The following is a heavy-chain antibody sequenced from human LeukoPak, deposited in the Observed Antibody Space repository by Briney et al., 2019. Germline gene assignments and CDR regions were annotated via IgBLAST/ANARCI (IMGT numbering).Heavy chain of an antibody. J-gene: IGHJ6*02. CDR3: AREMTTDCYYYGMDV. D-gene: IGHD4-11*01. CDR2: IYSGGST. V-gene: IGHV3-53*01. CDR1: GFTVSSNY. Sequence: GGSLRLSCAASGFTVSSNYMSWVRQAPGKGLEWVSVIYSGGSTYYADSVKGRFTISRDNSKNTLYLQMNSLRAEDTAVYYCAREMTTDCYYYGMDVWGQGTTVTVSS.